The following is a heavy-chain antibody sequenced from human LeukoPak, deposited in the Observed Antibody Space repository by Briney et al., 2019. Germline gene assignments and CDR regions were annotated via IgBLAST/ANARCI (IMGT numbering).Heavy chain of an antibody. CDR1: GFTFSSYS. CDR2: ISSISSYI. V-gene: IGHV3-21*01. Sequence: GGSLRLSCAASGFTFSSYSMNWVRQAPGKGLEWVSSISSISSYIYYADSVKGRFTISRDNAKNSLYLQMNSLRAKDTAVYYCARPNTHDYYDSSGYYGYYFDYWGQGTLVTVSS. D-gene: IGHD3-22*01. J-gene: IGHJ4*02. CDR3: ARPNTHDYYDSSGYYGYYFDY.